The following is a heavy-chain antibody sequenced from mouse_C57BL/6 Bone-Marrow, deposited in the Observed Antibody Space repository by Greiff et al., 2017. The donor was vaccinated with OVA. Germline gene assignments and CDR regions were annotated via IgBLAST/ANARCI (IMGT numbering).Heavy chain of an antibody. CDR2: IDPEDGDT. V-gene: IGHV14-2*01. CDR1: GFNIKDYY. CDR3: ASYYDYPYAMDY. Sequence: VHVKQSGAELVRPGASVKLSCTASGFNIKDYYMHWVKQRPEQGLEWIGRIDPEDGDTEYAPKFQGKATITADTSSNTAYLQLSSLTSEDTAVYYCASYYDYPYAMDYWGQGTSVTVSS. J-gene: IGHJ4*01. D-gene: IGHD2-4*01.